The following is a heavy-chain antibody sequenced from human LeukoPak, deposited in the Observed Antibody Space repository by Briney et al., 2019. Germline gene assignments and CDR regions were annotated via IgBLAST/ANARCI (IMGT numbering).Heavy chain of an antibody. V-gene: IGHV5-51*01. D-gene: IGHD2-2*03. CDR2: IYPGDSDT. Sequence: GESLKISCKGSGYSFTSYWIGWVRQMPGKGLEWMGIIYPGDSDTRYSPSFQGQVTISVDKSIGTAYLQWSSLKASDTAMYYCARHGTPYGYCSSTSCPTLYFQHWGQGTLVTVSS. CDR1: GYSFTSYW. CDR3: ARHGTPYGYCSSTSCPTLYFQH. J-gene: IGHJ1*01.